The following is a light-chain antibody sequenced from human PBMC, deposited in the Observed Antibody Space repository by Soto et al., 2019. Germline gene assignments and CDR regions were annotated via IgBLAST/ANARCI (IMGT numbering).Light chain of an antibody. V-gene: IGKV1-5*01. J-gene: IGKJ2*01. CDR1: QGISSY. CDR2: DAT. CDR3: QEYDSYSYA. Sequence: DIQMTQSPSALSASVGDRATITCRASQGISSYLAWYQQKPGKAPKLLIYDATTLESGVPSRFSGRSSDTEFTLTISGLQPDDFATYYCQEYDSYSYAFGQGTKVDIK.